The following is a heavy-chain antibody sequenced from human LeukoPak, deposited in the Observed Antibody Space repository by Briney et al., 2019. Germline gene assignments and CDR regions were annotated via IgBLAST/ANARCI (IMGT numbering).Heavy chain of an antibody. J-gene: IGHJ4*02. V-gene: IGHV3-13*04. Sequence: PGGSLRLSCAASGFTFSSYDMHWVRQATGKGLEWVSGIGTTGDTYYPGSVKGRFTISRENAKNSLYLQMNSLRAEDTAVYYCARRGYPKGALDYWGQGTLVTVSS. CDR2: IGTTGDT. CDR1: GFTFSSYD. D-gene: IGHD5-12*01. CDR3: ARRGYPKGALDY.